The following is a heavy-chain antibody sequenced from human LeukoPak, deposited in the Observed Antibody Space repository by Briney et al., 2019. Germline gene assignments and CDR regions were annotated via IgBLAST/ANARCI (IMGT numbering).Heavy chain of an antibody. D-gene: IGHD3-9*01. J-gene: IGHJ4*02. CDR3: TRADILIGYPPDY. CDR1: GYTFTSYA. V-gene: IGHV7-4-1*02. CDR2: INTNTGNP. Sequence: ASVKVSCKASGYTFTSYAMNWVRQAPGQGLEWMGWINTNTGNPTYAQGFTGQFVFSLDTSVTTAYLQISSLKAEDTAVYYCTRADILIGYPPDYWGQGTLVTVSS.